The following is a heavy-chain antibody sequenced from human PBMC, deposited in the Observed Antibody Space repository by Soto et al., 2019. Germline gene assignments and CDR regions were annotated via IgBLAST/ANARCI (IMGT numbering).Heavy chain of an antibody. CDR2: ISDSGGNT. CDR1: GFTFSSCA. J-gene: IGHJ4*02. D-gene: IGHD3-10*01. Sequence: EVQLLESGGGLVQPGGSLRLSCAASGFTFSSCAMSWVRQAPGKGLDWVSSISDSGGNTNYADSVKGRFTISRDNSKNTLYLQMSSLRVGDTAVYYCAKYHNLDYWGQGTQVTVSS. V-gene: IGHV3-23*01. CDR3: AKYHNLDY.